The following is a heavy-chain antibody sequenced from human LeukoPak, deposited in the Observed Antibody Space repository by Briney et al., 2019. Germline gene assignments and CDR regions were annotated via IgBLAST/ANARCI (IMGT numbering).Heavy chain of an antibody. V-gene: IGHV1-69*05. J-gene: IGHJ4*02. Sequence: ASVKVSCKASGGTFSSYAISWVRQAPGQGLEWMGRIIPIFGTANYAQKFQGRVTITTDESTSTAYVELSSLRSEDTAVYYCARGRLGIAAAKTTPFDYWGQGTLVTVSS. CDR1: GGTFSSYA. CDR3: ARGRLGIAAAKTTPFDY. CDR2: IIPIFGTA. D-gene: IGHD6-13*01.